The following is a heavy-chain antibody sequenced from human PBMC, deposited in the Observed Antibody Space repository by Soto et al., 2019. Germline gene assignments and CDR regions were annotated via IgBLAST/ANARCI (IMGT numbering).Heavy chain of an antibody. CDR1: GGSISNGNYY. CDR3: AKNETRRPKFDC. Sequence: QVQLQESGPGLVKPSQTLSLTCTVSGGSISNGNYYWTWIRQLPRKGLEWIGNIYYTGSTSYNPDIKSRVTRSLDTSNCELSLKLSSVVAADPAMYYCAKNETRRPKFDCSGQGTQVNVSP. CDR2: IYYTGST. J-gene: IGHJ5*01. V-gene: IGHV4-31*03.